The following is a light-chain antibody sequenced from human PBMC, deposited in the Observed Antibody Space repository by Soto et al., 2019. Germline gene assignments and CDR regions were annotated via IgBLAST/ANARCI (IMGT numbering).Light chain of an antibody. CDR2: EVS. CDR1: SSDVGGYNY. Sequence: QSALTQPAFVSGSPGQSITISCTGTSSDVGGYNYVSWYQHPPGKAPKLLIYEVSSRPSGVANRFSASKSGNTASLTISGLQAEDEADYYCTSYTNINYVIFGGGTKVTVL. CDR3: TSYTNINYVI. J-gene: IGLJ2*01. V-gene: IGLV2-14*01.